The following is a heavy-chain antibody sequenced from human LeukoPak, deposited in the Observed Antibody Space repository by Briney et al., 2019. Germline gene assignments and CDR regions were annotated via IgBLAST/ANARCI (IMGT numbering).Heavy chain of an antibody. D-gene: IGHD3-22*01. J-gene: IGHJ4*02. CDR3: ARSVYYYDSSGYYRY. V-gene: IGHV5-51*01. CDR1: GYSFTSYW. CDR2: IYPGDSDT. Sequence: GESLKISCKGSGYSFTSYWIGWVRQMPGKGQEWMGIIYPGDSDTRYSPSFQGQVTISADKSISTAYLQWSSLKASDTAMYYCARSVYYYDSSGYYRYWGQGTLVTVSS.